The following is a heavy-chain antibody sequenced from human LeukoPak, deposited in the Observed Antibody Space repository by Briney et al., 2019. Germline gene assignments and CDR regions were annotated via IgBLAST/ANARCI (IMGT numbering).Heavy chain of an antibody. D-gene: IGHD6-13*01. J-gene: IGHJ6*02. Sequence: ASVKVSCKASGYTFTGYYMHWVRQAPGQGLEWMGWISAYNGNTNYAQKLQGRVTMTTDTSTSTAYMELRSLRSDDTAVYYCAREESSRYYYYYGMDVWGQGATVTVSS. CDR2: ISAYNGNT. V-gene: IGHV1-18*04. CDR3: AREESSRYYYYYGMDV. CDR1: GYTFTGYY.